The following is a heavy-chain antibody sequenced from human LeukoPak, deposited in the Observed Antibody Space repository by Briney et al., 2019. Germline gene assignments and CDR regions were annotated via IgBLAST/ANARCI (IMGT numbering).Heavy chain of an antibody. J-gene: IGHJ4*02. CDR3: ATARGVVVARFDY. Sequence: SETLSLTCTVSGGSISSHYWSWIRQPPGKGLEWIGYIYYSGSTNYNPSLKSRVTISVDTSKNQFSLKLSSVTAADTAVYYCATARGVVVARFDYWGQGTLVTVSS. CDR1: GGSISSHY. V-gene: IGHV4-59*11. CDR2: IYYSGST. D-gene: IGHD3-22*01.